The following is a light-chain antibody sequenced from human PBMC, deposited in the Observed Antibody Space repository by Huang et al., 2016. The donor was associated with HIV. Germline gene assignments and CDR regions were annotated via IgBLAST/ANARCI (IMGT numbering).Light chain of an antibody. CDR3: QKYDSVPRT. CDR1: QDINNY. Sequence: DIQMTQYPSSLSASVGDRVTITCRARQDINNYLAWYQQKAVQVPKLLLYAAPSLQSGVPARFSGSGSGPDFTLSITSLQPEDVAIYYCQKYDSVPRTFGQGTKVDIK. V-gene: IGKV1-27*01. CDR2: AAP. J-gene: IGKJ1*01.